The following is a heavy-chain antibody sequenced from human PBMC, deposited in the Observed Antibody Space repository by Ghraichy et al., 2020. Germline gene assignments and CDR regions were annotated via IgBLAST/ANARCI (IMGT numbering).Heavy chain of an antibody. V-gene: IGHV4-34*01. CDR2: INHSRST. CDR1: GGSFSGYQ. D-gene: IGHD1-26*01. Sequence: SETLSLTCDVYGGSFSGYQWSWIRQPPGEGLEWIGEINHSRSTNYNPSLKSRVTISVDTSKNQFSLKLRSVTAADTAVYYCARGLGGSYSGSYFRWFDPWGQGTLVTVSS. CDR3: ARGLGGSYSGSYFRWFDP. J-gene: IGHJ5*02.